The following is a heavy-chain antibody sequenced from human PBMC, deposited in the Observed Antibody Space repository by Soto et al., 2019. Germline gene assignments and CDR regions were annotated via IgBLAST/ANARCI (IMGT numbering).Heavy chain of an antibody. J-gene: IGHJ6*02. D-gene: IGHD6-19*01. CDR3: ASIAVAGRNYYYYGMDV. Sequence: QVQLVQSGAEVKKPGASVKVSCKASGYTFTSYDINWVRQATGQGLEWMGWMNPNSGNTGYAQKVQGRVTMTRNTSISTAYMELSSLRSEDTAVYYCASIAVAGRNYYYYGMDVWGQGTTVTVSS. CDR1: GYTFTSYD. CDR2: MNPNSGNT. V-gene: IGHV1-8*01.